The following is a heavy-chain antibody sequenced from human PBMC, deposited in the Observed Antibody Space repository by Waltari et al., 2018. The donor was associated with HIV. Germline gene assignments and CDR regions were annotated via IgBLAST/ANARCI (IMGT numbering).Heavy chain of an antibody. CDR1: GYSFTAYY. Sequence: QVQLVQSGAEVKKPGASVKVSCKTSGYSFTAYYMHWVRQAPGQGLEWMGWINPNTGGTNYAQKFQGRVTMTWDTSISTIYMDLNRLTSDDTAICYCARPVAATFYFDYWGQGTLVTVSS. D-gene: IGHD6-19*01. J-gene: IGHJ4*02. V-gene: IGHV1-2*02. CDR2: INPNTGGT. CDR3: ARPVAATFYFDY.